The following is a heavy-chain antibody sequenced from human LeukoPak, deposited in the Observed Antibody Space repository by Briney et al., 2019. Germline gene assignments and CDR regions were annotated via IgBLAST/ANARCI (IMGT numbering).Heavy chain of an antibody. CDR1: GFTGYA. CDR2: ISGSGGST. CDR3: TKEPSTSPYCSGGSCYFEY. J-gene: IGHJ4*02. D-gene: IGHD2-15*01. V-gene: IGHV3-23*01. Sequence: GGSLTLSCAPSGFTGYAMSWIRLAPGKGLEWVSAISGSGGSTKYADFVRGPFTISIDNSKNTLYLQMNSLRDDDTAVYYCTKEPSTSPYCSGGSCYFEYWGQGTLVTVSS.